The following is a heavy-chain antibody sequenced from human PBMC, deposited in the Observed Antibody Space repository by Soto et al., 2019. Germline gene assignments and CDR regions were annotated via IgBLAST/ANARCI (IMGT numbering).Heavy chain of an antibody. CDR2: IYRTGST. CDR3: ARQRTSVVTQAYFDV. D-gene: IGHD2-21*02. Sequence: SETLSLTCAVSGGSFTSNNWWTWVRQPPGQGLEWIGEIYRTGSTNYNPSLKSRVTISLDKSKDQFSLKLKSVTAADTALYFCARQRTSVVTQAYFDVWGPGSLVTVSS. V-gene: IGHV4-4*02. CDR1: GGSFTSNNW. J-gene: IGHJ4*02.